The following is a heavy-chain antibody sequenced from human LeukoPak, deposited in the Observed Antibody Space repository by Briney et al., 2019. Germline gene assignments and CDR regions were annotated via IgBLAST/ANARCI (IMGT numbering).Heavy chain of an antibody. CDR2: ISAYNGNT. D-gene: IGHD2-2*02. CDR3: ARDEGYCSSTSCYRPFDY. V-gene: IGHV1-18*01. Sequence: ASVKVSCKASGYTFTSYGIIWVRQAPGQGLEWMGWISAYNGNTNYAQKLQGRVTMTTDTSTSTAYMELRSLRSDDTAVYYCARDEGYCSSTSCYRPFDYWGQGTLVTVSS. J-gene: IGHJ4*02. CDR1: GYTFTSYG.